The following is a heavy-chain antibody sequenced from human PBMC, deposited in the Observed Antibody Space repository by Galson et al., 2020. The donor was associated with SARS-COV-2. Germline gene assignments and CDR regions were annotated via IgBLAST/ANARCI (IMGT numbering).Heavy chain of an antibody. Sequence: GESLKISCAASGFNFSSYGMHWVRQAPGKGLEWVAVMSYDGSNKYYADSVKGRFTISRDNSKNTLYLQMNSLRAEDTAVYYCAKDNSGSYEQNWFDPWGQGTLVTVSS. CDR3: AKDNSGSYEQNWFDP. J-gene: IGHJ5*02. D-gene: IGHD1-26*01. CDR1: GFNFSSYG. V-gene: IGHV3-30*18. CDR2: MSYDGSNK.